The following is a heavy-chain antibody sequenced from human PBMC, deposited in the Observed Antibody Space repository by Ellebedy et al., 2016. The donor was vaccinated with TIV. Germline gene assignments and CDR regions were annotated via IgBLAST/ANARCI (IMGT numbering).Heavy chain of an antibody. CDR3: ARDQNDYGYDAFDI. D-gene: IGHD4-17*01. J-gene: IGHJ3*02. V-gene: IGHV4-31*03. CDR1: GDSITVGGYY. CDR2: IFHTGKT. Sequence: SETLSLXCTVSGDSITVGGYYWSCIRQHPAKGLEWIGYIFHTGKTYYNPSLKSRVTMSVDTSKTQFSLRLTSVTAADTAVYYCARDQNDYGYDAFDIWGQGIMVTVSS.